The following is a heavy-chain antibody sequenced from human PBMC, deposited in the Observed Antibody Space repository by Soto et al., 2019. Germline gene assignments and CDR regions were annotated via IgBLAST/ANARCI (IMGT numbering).Heavy chain of an antibody. CDR2: IYSGGST. CDR3: ARGGERSSWYGYYYYYMDV. Sequence: GGSLRLSCAASGFTVSSNYMSWVRQAPGKGLEWVSVIYSGGSTYYADSVKGRFTISRDNSKNTLYLQMNSLRAEDTAVYYCARGGERSSWYGYYYYYMDVWGKGTTVTVSS. V-gene: IGHV3-66*01. J-gene: IGHJ6*03. D-gene: IGHD6-13*01. CDR1: GFTVSSNY.